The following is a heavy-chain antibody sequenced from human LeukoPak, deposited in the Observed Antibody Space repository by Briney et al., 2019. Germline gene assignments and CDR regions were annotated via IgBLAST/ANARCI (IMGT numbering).Heavy chain of an antibody. CDR2: INHSGST. V-gene: IGHV4-34*01. CDR3: ARSAVIVAANPYYYYGMDV. D-gene: IGHD5-12*01. J-gene: IGHJ6*02. CDR1: GGSFSGYY. Sequence: SATLSLTCAVYGGSFSGYYWSWIRQPPGKGLEWIGEINHSGSTNYNPSLKSRVTISVGTSKNQFSLRLSSVTAADTAVYYCARSAVIVAANPYYYYGMDVWGQGTTVTVSS.